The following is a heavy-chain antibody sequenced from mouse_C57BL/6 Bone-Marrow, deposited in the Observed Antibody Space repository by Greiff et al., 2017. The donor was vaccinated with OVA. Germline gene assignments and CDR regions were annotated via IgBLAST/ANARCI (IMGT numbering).Heavy chain of an antibody. CDR2: ISSGGSYT. CDR3: ARPYSNYVDYYAMDY. D-gene: IGHD2-5*01. CDR1: GFTFSSYG. Sequence: EVQRVESGGDLVKPGGSLKLSCAASGFTFSSYGMSWVRQTPDKRLEWVATISSGGSYTYYPDSVKGRFTISRDNAKNTLYLQMSSLKSEDTAMYYCARPYSNYVDYYAMDYWGQGTSVTVSS. V-gene: IGHV5-6*01. J-gene: IGHJ4*01.